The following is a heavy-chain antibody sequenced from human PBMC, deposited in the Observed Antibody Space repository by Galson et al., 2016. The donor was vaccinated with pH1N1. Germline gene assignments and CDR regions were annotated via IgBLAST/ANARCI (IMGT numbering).Heavy chain of an antibody. Sequence: SLRLSCAASGLPFDDYYFMWIRQAPDRGLEWVSFIRGKRFGQTTEHAASVKGRFNISRDDSKNTAYLQMNSLKVDDTAIYYCTSLRFGHNWFDPWGQGSLVIVS. CDR2: IRGKRFGQTT. V-gene: IGHV3-49*03. CDR3: TSLRFGHNWFDP. J-gene: IGHJ5*02. D-gene: IGHD3-10*01. CDR1: GLPFDDYY.